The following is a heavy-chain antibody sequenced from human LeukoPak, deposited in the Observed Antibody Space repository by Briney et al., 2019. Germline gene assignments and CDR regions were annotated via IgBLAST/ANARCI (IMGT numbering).Heavy chain of an antibody. J-gene: IGHJ6*04. CDR2: IIGSGDKT. CDR3: AKDRPTVVTFEV. Sequence: GGSLRLSCAASGFTFSSYAMSWVRQAPGKGLEWVSGIIGSGDKTYYADSVKGRFTISRDNSKNTLYLQMNSLRVEDTAVYFCAKDRPTVVTFEVWGKGTTVTVSS. D-gene: IGHD4-23*01. CDR1: GFTFSSYA. V-gene: IGHV3-23*01.